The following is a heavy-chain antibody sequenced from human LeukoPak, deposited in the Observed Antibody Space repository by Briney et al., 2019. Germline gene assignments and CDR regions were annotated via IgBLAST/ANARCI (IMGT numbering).Heavy chain of an antibody. J-gene: IGHJ4*02. Sequence: PGGYLRHSCAASGFTFSSYSMNWVRQAPGKGLEWGSSISSSSSYIYYADSVKGRFTISTDKSKNTLYLQMNSLRAEDTAVYYCARARGAAGTGPIDYWGRGTLVTVSS. V-gene: IGHV3-21*01. D-gene: IGHD6-13*01. CDR1: GFTFSSYS. CDR2: ISSSSSYI. CDR3: ARARGAAGTGPIDY.